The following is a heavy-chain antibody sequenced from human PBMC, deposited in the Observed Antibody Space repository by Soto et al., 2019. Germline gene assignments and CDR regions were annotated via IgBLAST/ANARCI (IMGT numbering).Heavy chain of an antibody. V-gene: IGHV3-30*18. CDR3: AKGIGGAPYSGSYYFDY. Sequence: QVQLVESGGGVVQPGRSLRLSCAASGFTFSSYGMHWVRQALGKGLEWVAVISYDGSNKYYADSVKGRFTISRDNSKNTLYLQMNSLRAEDTAVYYCAKGIGGAPYSGSYYFDYWGQGTLVTVSS. CDR1: GFTFSSYG. CDR2: ISYDGSNK. J-gene: IGHJ4*02. D-gene: IGHD1-26*01.